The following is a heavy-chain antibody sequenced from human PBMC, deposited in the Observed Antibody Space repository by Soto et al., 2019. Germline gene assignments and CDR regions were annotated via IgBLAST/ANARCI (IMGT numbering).Heavy chain of an antibody. Sequence: QVQLQESGPGLVKPSETLSLTCTVSGGSISSYYWSWIRQPPGKGLEWIGYIYYSGSTNYNPSLKSRVTISVDTSKNQCALKLSSVTAADTAVYYCAREYCSGGSCYNWFDPWGQGTLVTVSS. CDR3: AREYCSGGSCYNWFDP. D-gene: IGHD2-15*01. J-gene: IGHJ5*02. CDR2: IYYSGST. V-gene: IGHV4-59*01. CDR1: GGSISSYY.